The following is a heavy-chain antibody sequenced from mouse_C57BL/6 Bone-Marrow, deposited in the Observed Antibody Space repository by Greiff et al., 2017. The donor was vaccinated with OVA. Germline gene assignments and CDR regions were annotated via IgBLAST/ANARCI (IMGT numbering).Heavy chain of an antibody. Sequence: DVHLVESGGGLVKPGGSLKLSCAASGFTFSDYGMHWVRQAPEKGLEWVAYISSGSSTIYYADTVKGRVTISRDNAKNTLFLQMTSLRSEDTAMYYCERPAFGVNNYAMDYWGQGTSVTVSS. D-gene: IGHD2-2*01. V-gene: IGHV5-17*01. CDR1: GFTFSDYG. CDR3: ERPAFGVNNYAMDY. J-gene: IGHJ4*01. CDR2: ISSGSSTI.